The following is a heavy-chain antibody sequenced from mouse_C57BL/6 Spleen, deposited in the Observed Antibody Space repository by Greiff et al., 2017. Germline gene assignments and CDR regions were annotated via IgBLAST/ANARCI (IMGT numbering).Heavy chain of an antibody. J-gene: IGHJ3*01. Sequence: EVKLMESGGGLVKPGGSLKLSCAASGFTFSDYGMHWVRQAPEKGLEWVAYISSGSSTIYYADTVKGRFTISRDNAKNTLFLQMTSLRSEDTAMYYCAREDYGSSLPFDYWGQGTLVTVSA. V-gene: IGHV5-17*01. D-gene: IGHD1-1*01. CDR3: AREDYGSSLPFDY. CDR1: GFTFSDYG. CDR2: ISSGSSTI.